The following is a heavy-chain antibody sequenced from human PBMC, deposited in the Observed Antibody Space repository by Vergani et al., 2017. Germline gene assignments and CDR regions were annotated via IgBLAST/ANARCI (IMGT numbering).Heavy chain of an antibody. D-gene: IGHD3-16*02. CDR3: AKTDDDVWGSYPTGRY. CDR1: GFTFSSYG. Sequence: QVQLVESGGGVVQPGGSLRLSCAASGFTFSSYGMHWVRQAPGKGLEWVAFIRYDGSNKYYADSVKGRFTISRDNSKNTLYLQMNSLRAEDTAVYYCAKTDDDVWGSYPTGRYWGQGTLVTVSS. J-gene: IGHJ4*02. V-gene: IGHV3-30*02. CDR2: IRYDGSNK.